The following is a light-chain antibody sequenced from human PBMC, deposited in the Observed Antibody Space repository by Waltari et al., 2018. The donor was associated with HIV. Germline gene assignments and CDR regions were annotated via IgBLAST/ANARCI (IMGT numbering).Light chain of an antibody. Sequence: QSALTQPASVSGSPGQSMTISCTGTSSDFGSYNLVSWYQQHPGKAPKLMIYEVSKRPSGVSNHFSGSKSGNTASLTISGLQAEDEADYYCCSYAGTSTVVFGGGTKLTVL. J-gene: IGLJ2*01. CDR3: CSYAGTSTVV. CDR1: SSDFGSYNL. V-gene: IGLV2-23*02. CDR2: EVS.